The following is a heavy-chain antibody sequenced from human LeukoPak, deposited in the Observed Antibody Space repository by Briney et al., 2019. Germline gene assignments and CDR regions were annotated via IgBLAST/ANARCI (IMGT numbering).Heavy chain of an antibody. J-gene: IGHJ3*02. D-gene: IGHD2-2*01. CDR2: IYYSGST. CDR1: GGSISSSSYY. Sequence: PSETLPLTCTVSGGSISSSSYYWGWIRQPPGKGLEWIGSIYYSGSTYYNPSLKSRVTISVDTSKNQFSLKLSSVTAADTAVYYCARYIVVVPAAAIAYAFDIWGQGTMVTVSS. CDR3: ARYIVVVPAAAIAYAFDI. V-gene: IGHV4-39*01.